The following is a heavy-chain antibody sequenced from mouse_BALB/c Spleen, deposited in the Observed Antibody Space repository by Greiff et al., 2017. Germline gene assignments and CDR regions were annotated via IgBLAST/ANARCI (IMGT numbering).Heavy chain of an antibody. J-gene: IGHJ4*01. CDR1: GFTFSDYY. V-gene: IGHV5-4*02. CDR2: ISDGGSYT. D-gene: IGHD2-3*01. Sequence: EVKVVESGGGLVKPGGSLKLSCAASGFTFSDYYMYWVRQTPEKRLEWVATISDGGSYTYYPDSVKGRFTISRDNAKNNLYLQMSSLKSEDTAMYYCARDGRLLRAMDYWGQGTSVTVSS. CDR3: ARDGRLLRAMDY.